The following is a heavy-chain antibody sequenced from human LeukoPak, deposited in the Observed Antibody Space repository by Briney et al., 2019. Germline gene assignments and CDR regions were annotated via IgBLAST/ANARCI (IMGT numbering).Heavy chain of an antibody. CDR2: IYYSGST. V-gene: IGHV4-59*12. J-gene: IGHJ6*02. D-gene: IGHD5-18*01. Sequence: SETLSLTCTVSGGSISSYYWSWIRQPPGKGLEWIGYIYYSGSTNYNPSLKSRVTISVDTSKNQFSLKLSSVTAADTAVYYCASAWIQPGYGMDVWGQGTTVTVSS. CDR1: GGSISSYY. CDR3: ASAWIQPGYGMDV.